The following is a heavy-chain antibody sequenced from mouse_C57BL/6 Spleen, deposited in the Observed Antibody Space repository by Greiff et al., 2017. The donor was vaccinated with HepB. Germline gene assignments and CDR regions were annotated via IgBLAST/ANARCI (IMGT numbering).Heavy chain of an antibody. CDR1: GYTFTSYG. CDR3: AREGYYPYAMDY. D-gene: IGHD2-3*01. V-gene: IGHV1-81*01. J-gene: IGHJ4*01. Sequence: VQLQESGAELARPAASVKLSCKASGYTFTSYGISWVKQRTGQGLEWIGEIYPRSGNTYYNEKFKGKATLTADKSSSTAYMELRSLTSEDSAVYFCAREGYYPYAMDYWGQGTSVTVSS. CDR2: IYPRSGNT.